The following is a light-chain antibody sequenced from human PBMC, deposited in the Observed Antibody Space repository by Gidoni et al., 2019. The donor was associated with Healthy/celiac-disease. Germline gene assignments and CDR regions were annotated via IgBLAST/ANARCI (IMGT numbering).Light chain of an antibody. J-gene: IGKJ5*01. CDR1: QSISSY. Sequence: AIRITQSPSSLSASTGARVTITWRASQSISSYLAWYQQKPGKAPKLLIYAASTLQSGVPSRFGCIGSGTDFTLTISCLQSEDFATYYCQQYYSYSITFGQGTRLEIK. CDR2: AAS. CDR3: QQYYSYSIT. V-gene: IGKV1-8*01.